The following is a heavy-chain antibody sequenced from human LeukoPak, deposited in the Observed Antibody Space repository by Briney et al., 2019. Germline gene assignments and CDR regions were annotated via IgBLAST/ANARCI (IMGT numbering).Heavy chain of an antibody. CDR3: ASARGGYALDY. V-gene: IGHV3-7*01. CDR1: GFTFSSYW. J-gene: IGHJ4*02. D-gene: IGHD3-10*01. Sequence: GGSLTLSCAASGFTFSSYWMSWVRQPPGKGLEWVANIKQDGIEKHYVESLKGRYTISRHNVKNSLYLQMNSLRAEDTAVYYCASARGGYALDYWGQGALVTVSS. CDR2: IKQDGIEK.